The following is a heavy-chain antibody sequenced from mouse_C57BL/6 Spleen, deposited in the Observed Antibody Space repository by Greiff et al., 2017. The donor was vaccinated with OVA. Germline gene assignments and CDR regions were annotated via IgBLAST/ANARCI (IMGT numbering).Heavy chain of an antibody. CDR3: ARESYSYAMDY. Sequence: EVHLVESGGGLVKPGGSLKLSCAASGFTFSSYAMSWVRQTPEKRLEWVATISDGGSYTYYPDNVKGRFTISRDNAKNNLYLQMSHLKSEDTAMYYCARESYSYAMDYWGQGTSVTVSS. J-gene: IGHJ4*01. CDR1: GFTFSSYA. V-gene: IGHV5-4*01. CDR2: ISDGGSYT.